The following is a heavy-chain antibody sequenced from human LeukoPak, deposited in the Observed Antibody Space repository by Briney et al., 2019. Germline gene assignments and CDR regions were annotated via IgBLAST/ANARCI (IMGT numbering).Heavy chain of an antibody. CDR2: IYTGGTP. V-gene: IGHV3-53*01. Sequence: GGPLRLSCAASDFTVSSNYMAWVRRAPGKGLEWVSVIYTGGTPYYADSVRGRFIISRDISKNMVYLQINSLRVEDTAVYYCTRAVRTPRYFYYYMDVWGKGTTVIVSS. D-gene: IGHD2-15*01. J-gene: IGHJ6*03. CDR1: DFTVSSNY. CDR3: TRAVRTPRYFYYYMDV.